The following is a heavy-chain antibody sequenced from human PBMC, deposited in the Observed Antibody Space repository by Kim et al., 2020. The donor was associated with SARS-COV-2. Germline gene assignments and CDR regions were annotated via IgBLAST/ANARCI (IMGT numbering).Heavy chain of an antibody. D-gene: IGHD3-22*01. J-gene: IGHJ4*02. V-gene: IGHV3-23*05. CDR1: GFSVSRYA. Sequence: GGSLRLSCAASGFSVSRYAMSWVRQAPGKGLEWVSAISNNNGTTYYADSVRGRFIISRDNSENTVYLQMNSLRADDTALYYCAKDHPSSGWPAFEFWGQGTLVTVSS. CDR3: AKDHPSSGWPAFEF. CDR2: ISNNNGTT.